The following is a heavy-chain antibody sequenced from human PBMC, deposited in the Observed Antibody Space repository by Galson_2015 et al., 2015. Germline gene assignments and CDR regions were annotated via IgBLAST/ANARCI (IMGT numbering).Heavy chain of an antibody. CDR3: ARQILDYDFWSGYYPTNFDY. CDR1: EFTFSSYY. D-gene: IGHD3-3*01. J-gene: IGHJ4*02. V-gene: IGHV3-21*01. Sequence: SLRLSCAASEFTFSSYYMSWVRQAPGKGLEWVSSISSTTTYIYYADSVKGRFTISRDNAKNSLYLQMNSLGAEDTAVYYCARQILDYDFWSGYYPTNFDYWGQGTLVTVS. CDR2: ISSTTTYI.